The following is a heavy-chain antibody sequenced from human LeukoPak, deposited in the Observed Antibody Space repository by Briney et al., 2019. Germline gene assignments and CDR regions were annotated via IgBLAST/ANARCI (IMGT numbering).Heavy chain of an antibody. D-gene: IGHD6-6*01. CDR1: GFTFSDYY. CDR2: ISSSSSYT. Sequence: GGSLRLCCAASGFTFSDYYMSWIRQAPGKGLEWVSYISSSSSYTNYADSVKGRFTISRDNAKNSLYLQMNSLRAEDTAVYYCARDTAARPSWWFDPWGQGTLVTVSS. V-gene: IGHV3-11*06. J-gene: IGHJ5*02. CDR3: ARDTAARPSWWFDP.